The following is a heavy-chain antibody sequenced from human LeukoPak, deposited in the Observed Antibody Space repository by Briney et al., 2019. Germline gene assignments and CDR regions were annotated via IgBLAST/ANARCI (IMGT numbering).Heavy chain of an antibody. V-gene: IGHV3-33*08. Sequence: SGGSLRLSCAASGFTFSSYSMNWVRQAPGKGLEWVAVIWYDGSNKYYADSVKGRFTTSRDNSKNTLYLQMNSLRAEDTAVYYCARSGIAAASDAFDIWGQGTMVTVSS. D-gene: IGHD6-13*01. CDR1: GFTFSSYS. J-gene: IGHJ3*02. CDR2: IWYDGSNK. CDR3: ARSGIAAASDAFDI.